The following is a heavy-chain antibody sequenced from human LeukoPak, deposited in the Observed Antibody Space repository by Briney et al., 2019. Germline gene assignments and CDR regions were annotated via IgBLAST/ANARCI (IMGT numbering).Heavy chain of an antibody. V-gene: IGHV3-53*04. CDR3: ARDLGYYDTSGYYYVHYGMDV. J-gene: IGHJ6*02. CDR1: GFTVSSNY. CDR2: IYSGGST. Sequence: GGSLRLSCAASGFTVSSNYMRWVRQAPGKGLEWVSLIYSGGSTYYADSVKGRSTISRHSSKNTLYLQMNSLRAEDTAVYYCARDLGYYDTSGYYYVHYGMDVWGQGTTVTVSS. D-gene: IGHD3-22*01.